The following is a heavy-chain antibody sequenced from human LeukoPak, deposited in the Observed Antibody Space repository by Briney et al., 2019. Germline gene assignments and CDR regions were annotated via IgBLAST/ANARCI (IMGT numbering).Heavy chain of an antibody. CDR3: AKGSSGWYIDAFDI. CDR1: GFTFSSYA. Sequence: PGGSLRLSCAASGFTFSSYAMHWVRQAPGKGLEYVSAISSNGGSTYYADSVKGRFTISRDNSKNTLYLQMNSLRAEDTAVYYCAKGSSGWYIDAFDIWGQGTMVTVSS. D-gene: IGHD6-19*01. CDR2: ISSNGGST. J-gene: IGHJ3*02. V-gene: IGHV3-64*04.